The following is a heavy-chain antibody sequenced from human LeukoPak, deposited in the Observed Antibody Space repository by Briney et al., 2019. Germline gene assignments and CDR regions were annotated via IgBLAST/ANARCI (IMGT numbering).Heavy chain of an antibody. V-gene: IGHV4-34*01. J-gene: IGHJ5*02. D-gene: IGHD3-10*01. CDR2: INHSGST. Sequence: PSETLSLTCAVYGGSFSGYYWSWIRQPPGKGLEWIGEINHSGSTNYNPSLKSRVTISVDTSKNQFSLKLSSVTAADTAVYYCARDPYGSGSYHGWFDPWGQGTLVTVSS. CDR3: ARDPYGSGSYHGWFDP. CDR1: GGSFSGYY.